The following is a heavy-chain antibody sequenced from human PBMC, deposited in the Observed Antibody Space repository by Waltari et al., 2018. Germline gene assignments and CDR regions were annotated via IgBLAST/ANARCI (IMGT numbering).Heavy chain of an antibody. CDR1: ELNFNNYA. D-gene: IGHD5-12*01. CDR3: ARGRSADGYITDL. J-gene: IGHJ5*02. CDR2: ISYHGSNK. Sequence: QMQLVESGGGVVQPGGSLRLSCRGPELNFNNYAMQWVRQARGKGLEWVALISYHGSNKYCADSVRGRFGISRDTSKNTVDLQMDSVRHEDTAMYFCARGRSADGYITDLWGQGTLVTVSP. V-gene: IGHV3-30*09.